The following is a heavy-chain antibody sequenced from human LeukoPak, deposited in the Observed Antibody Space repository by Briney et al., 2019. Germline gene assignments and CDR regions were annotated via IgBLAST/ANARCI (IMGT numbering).Heavy chain of an antibody. Sequence: ASVKVSCKASGYTFTGYYMHWVRQAPGQGLEWMGWINPNSGGTNYAQKFQGRVAMTRDTSISTAYMELSRLRSDDTAVYYCARVPYLARDTAMVKGFDYWGQGTLVTVSS. J-gene: IGHJ4*02. D-gene: IGHD5-18*01. CDR1: GYTFTGYY. CDR3: ARVPYLARDTAMVKGFDY. V-gene: IGHV1-2*02. CDR2: INPNSGGT.